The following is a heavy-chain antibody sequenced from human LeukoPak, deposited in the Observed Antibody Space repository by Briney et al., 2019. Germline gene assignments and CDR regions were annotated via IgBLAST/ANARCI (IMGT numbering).Heavy chain of an antibody. CDR2: INSDGSST. D-gene: IGHD2-15*01. CDR3: ARDHVGYCSGGSCYPDAFDI. V-gene: IGHV3-74*01. Sequence: PGGSLRLSCAASGFTFSSYGMHWVRQAPGKGLVWVSRINSDGSSTSYADSVKGRFTISRDNAKNTLYLQMNSLRAEDTAVYYCARDHVGYCSGGSCYPDAFDIWGQGTMVTVSS. J-gene: IGHJ3*02. CDR1: GFTFSSYG.